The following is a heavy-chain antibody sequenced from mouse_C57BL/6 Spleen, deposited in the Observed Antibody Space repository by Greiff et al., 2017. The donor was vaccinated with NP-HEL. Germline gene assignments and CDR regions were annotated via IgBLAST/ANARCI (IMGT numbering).Heavy chain of an antibody. V-gene: IGHV1-50*01. Sequence: VQLQQPGAELVKPGASVKLSCKASGYTFTSYWMQWVKQRPGQGLEWIGEIDPSDSYTNYNQKFKGKATLTVDTSSSTAYMQLSSLTSEDSAVYYCARKENYYGSTLYYWGQGTTLTVSS. CDR3: ARKENYYGSTLYY. J-gene: IGHJ2*01. CDR2: IDPSDSYT. CDR1: GYTFTSYW. D-gene: IGHD1-1*01.